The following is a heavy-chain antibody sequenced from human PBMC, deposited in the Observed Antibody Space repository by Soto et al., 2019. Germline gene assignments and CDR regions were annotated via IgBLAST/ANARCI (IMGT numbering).Heavy chain of an antibody. V-gene: IGHV3-23*01. Sequence: GGSLRLSCAASGFTCSNYAMNWVRQAPGKGLEWVSAISGSGGSTYYADSVKGRFTISRDNSKNTLYVQMNSLRAEDTAVYYCTKNALQGAVGGPNGFDPWGQGTLVTVSS. CDR1: GFTCSNYA. CDR2: ISGSGGST. CDR3: TKNALQGAVGGPNGFDP. D-gene: IGHD6-19*01. J-gene: IGHJ5*02.